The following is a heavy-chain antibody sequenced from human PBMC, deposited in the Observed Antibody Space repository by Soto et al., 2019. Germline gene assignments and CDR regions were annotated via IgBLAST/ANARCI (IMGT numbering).Heavy chain of an antibody. CDR2: IGRGGDT. J-gene: IGHJ6*02. CDR1: GFTLTSYG. V-gene: IGHV3-23*01. D-gene: IGHD1-1*01. CDR3: AKDGTTAGIHYYGMDI. Sequence: GGSLRLSCEVSGFTLTSYGMNWVRQAPDKGLEWVSTIGRGGDTFYADSVRGRFTISRDNSKNTLFLQMNSLRAEDTALYFCAKDGTTAGIHYYGMDIWGQGTTVTVSS.